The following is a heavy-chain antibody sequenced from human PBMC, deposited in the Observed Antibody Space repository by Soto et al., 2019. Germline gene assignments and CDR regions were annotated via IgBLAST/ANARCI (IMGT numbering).Heavy chain of an antibody. Sequence: SETLSLTCAVYGGSFSGYYWSWIRQPPGKGLEWIGEINHSGSTNYNPSLKSRVTISVDTSKNQFSLELSSVTAADTAVYYCARAVDYWGQGTLVTVSS. J-gene: IGHJ4*02. CDR2: INHSGST. CDR3: ARAVDY. V-gene: IGHV4-34*01. CDR1: GGSFSGYY.